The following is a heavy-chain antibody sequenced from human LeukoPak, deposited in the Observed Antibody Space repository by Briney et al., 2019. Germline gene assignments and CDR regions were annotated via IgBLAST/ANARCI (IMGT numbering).Heavy chain of an antibody. J-gene: IGHJ5*02. D-gene: IGHD2-2*01. CDR1: GFTFNGYW. CDR3: ATSSDAPGNH. CDR2: IRGDGSAQ. Sequence: GGSLRLSCAASGFTFNGYWMSWVRQAPGKGLEWVANIRGDGSAQYYVDSVKGRFTISRDNAKNSLNPQMNSLRAEDTAVYYCATSSDAPGNHWGQGTLVTVSS. V-gene: IGHV3-7*01.